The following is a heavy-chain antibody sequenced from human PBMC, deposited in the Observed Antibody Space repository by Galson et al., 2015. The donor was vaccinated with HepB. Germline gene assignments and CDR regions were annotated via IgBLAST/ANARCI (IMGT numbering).Heavy chain of an antibody. CDR1: GYSFTTFG. Sequence: SVKVSCKASGYSFTTFGITWVRQAPGQGLEWMGWISAYNGNTNYARKLQGRVTTTTDTSTNTAYMELRSLRSDDTAVYFCARLGAAAGFLDYWGQGTLVTVSS. CDR2: ISAYNGNT. CDR3: ARLGAAAGFLDY. D-gene: IGHD6-13*01. V-gene: IGHV1-18*01. J-gene: IGHJ4*02.